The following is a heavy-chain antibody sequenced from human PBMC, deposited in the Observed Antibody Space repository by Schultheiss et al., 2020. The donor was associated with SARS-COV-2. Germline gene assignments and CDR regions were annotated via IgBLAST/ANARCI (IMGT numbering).Heavy chain of an antibody. CDR2: IIPIFGTA. CDR3: ARDRYDFWSGYVSYWYFDL. D-gene: IGHD3-3*01. J-gene: IGHJ2*01. V-gene: IGHV1-69*13. CDR1: GGTFSSYA. Sequence: SVKVSCKASGGTFSSYAISWVRQAPGQGLEWMGGIIPIFGTANYAQKFQGRVTITADESTSTAYMELSSLRSEDTAVYYCARDRYDFWSGYVSYWYFDLWGRGTLITVAS.